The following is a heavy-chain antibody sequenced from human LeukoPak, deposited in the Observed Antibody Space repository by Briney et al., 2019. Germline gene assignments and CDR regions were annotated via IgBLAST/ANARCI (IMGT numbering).Heavy chain of an antibody. CDR2: ISSSRTI. CDR1: GLTFSTYD. J-gene: IGHJ6*02. CDR3: ARLRYYAMDV. Sequence: PGGSLRLSCAASGLTFSTYDMNWVRQAPGKGLEWVSYISSSRTISYADSVKGRFTISRDNAKNSLYLQMNSLRAEDTAVYYCARLRYYAMDVWGQGTTVTASS. V-gene: IGHV3-48*01.